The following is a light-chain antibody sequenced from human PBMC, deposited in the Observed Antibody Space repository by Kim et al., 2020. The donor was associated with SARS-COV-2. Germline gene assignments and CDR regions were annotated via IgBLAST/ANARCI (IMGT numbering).Light chain of an antibody. CDR1: QGVSSSY. Sequence: LTPGETATLSGRASQGVSSSYVAWYQQKPGQAPRLLIYGASSRATGIPDRFSGSGSGTDFTLTISRLEPEDFAVYYCQQYGSSPYTFGQGTKLEI. CDR2: GAS. J-gene: IGKJ2*01. CDR3: QQYGSSPYT. V-gene: IGKV3-20*01.